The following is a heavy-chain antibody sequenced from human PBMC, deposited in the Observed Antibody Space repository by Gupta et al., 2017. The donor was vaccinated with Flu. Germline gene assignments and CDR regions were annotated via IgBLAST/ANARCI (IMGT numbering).Heavy chain of an antibody. Sequence: EVLLVESGGGLVQPGGSLRLSCEASGFSFSNSHMNWVRQAPGKGLEWISYFSYDGANIGYADSVRGRFTISRDNAKNSLSLQMNSLRDGDTAVYYCVRDVHWAFDYWGQGTLVTVSS. D-gene: IGHD7-27*01. CDR2: FSYDGANI. V-gene: IGHV3-48*02. J-gene: IGHJ4*02. CDR3: VRDVHWAFDY. CDR1: GFSFSNSH.